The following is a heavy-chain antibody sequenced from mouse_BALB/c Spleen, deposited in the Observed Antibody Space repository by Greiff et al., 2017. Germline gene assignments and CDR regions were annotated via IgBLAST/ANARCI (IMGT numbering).Heavy chain of an antibody. D-gene: IGHD6-1*01. J-gene: IGHJ2*01. V-gene: IGHV14-3*02. CDR1: GFNIKDTY. CDR3: ASGPPFDY. CDR2: IDPANGNT. Sequence: EVQLQQSGAELVKPGASVKLSCTASGFNIKDTYMHWVKQRPEQGLEWIGRIDPANGNTKYDPKFQGKATITADTSSNTAYLQLSSLTSEDTAVYYCASGPPFDYWGQGTTLTVSS.